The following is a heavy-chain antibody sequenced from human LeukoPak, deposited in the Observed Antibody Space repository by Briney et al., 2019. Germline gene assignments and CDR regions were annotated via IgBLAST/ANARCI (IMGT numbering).Heavy chain of an antibody. D-gene: IGHD6-19*01. J-gene: IGHJ4*02. CDR2: ISTYNGDT. CDR3: VRDPSNTSGWYIYFDY. V-gene: IGHV1-18*01. CDR1: GYTFTSYG. Sequence: ASVKVSCKPSGYTFTSYGISWVRQAPGQGLEWMGWISTYNGDTKYAQKFQGRVTLTKDTPTSTAYMEVWSLRSDDTAVYYCVRDPSNTSGWYIYFDYWGQGTLVTVPS.